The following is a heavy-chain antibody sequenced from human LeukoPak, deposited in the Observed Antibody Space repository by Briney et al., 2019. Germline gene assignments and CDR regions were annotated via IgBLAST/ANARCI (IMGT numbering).Heavy chain of an antibody. CDR3: AKDSLGYCSSTSCLVPFDY. J-gene: IGHJ4*02. D-gene: IGHD2-2*01. Sequence: GGSLRRSCAASGFTFSTYGINWVRQAPGKGLEWVAVVSHDGSRKYYADSVKGRFTISRDNSKNTLYLQLNSLRVEDTAVYYCAKDSLGYCSSTSCLVPFDYWGQGTLVTVSS. V-gene: IGHV3-30*18. CDR1: GFTFSTYG. CDR2: VSHDGSRK.